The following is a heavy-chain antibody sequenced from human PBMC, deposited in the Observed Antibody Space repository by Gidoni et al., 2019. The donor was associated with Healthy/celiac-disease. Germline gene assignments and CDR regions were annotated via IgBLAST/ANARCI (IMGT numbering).Heavy chain of an antibody. D-gene: IGHD2-21*01. CDR3: ARGAYCGGDCYHRALYYYYMDV. CDR2: INPSGGST. CDR1: GYTFTRYY. Sequence: QVQLVQSGAEVKKPGVSVKVSCKASGYTFTRYYMPWVRQAPGQGLEWMGIINPSGGSTSYAQKFQGRVTMTRDTSTSTVYMELSSLRSEDTAVYYCARGAYCGGDCYHRALYYYYMDVWGKGTTVTVSS. V-gene: IGHV1-46*01. J-gene: IGHJ6*03.